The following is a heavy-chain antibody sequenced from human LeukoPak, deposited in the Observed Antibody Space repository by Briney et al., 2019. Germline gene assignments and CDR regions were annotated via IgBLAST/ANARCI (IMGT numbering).Heavy chain of an antibody. CDR3: VREAGYCAPVCVKTNWFDP. D-gene: IGHD2-15*01. CDR1: GFTFSSYA. Sequence: GGSLRLSCAASGFTFSSYAMSWVRQHPGKGLEWVAAISNGKTYYADSVRGRFAISRDDSTNTVYLHMNSLRDEDTALYHCVREAGYCAPVCVKTNWFDPWGQGTLVTVSS. J-gene: IGHJ5*02. V-gene: IGHV3-23*01. CDR2: ISNGKT.